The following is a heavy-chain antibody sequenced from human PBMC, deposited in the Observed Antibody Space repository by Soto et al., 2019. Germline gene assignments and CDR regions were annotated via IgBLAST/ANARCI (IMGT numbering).Heavy chain of an antibody. CDR3: APLRGAEGNFDY. J-gene: IGHJ4*02. CDR2: ISYDGSNK. V-gene: IGHV3-30*03. D-gene: IGHD1-26*01. CDR1: GFTFSSYG. Sequence: QVQLVESGGGVVQPGRSLRLSCAASGFTFSSYGMHWVRQAPGKGLEWVAVISYDGSNKYYADSVKGRFTISRDNSKNTLYLQINSLRAEDTAVYYCAPLRGAEGNFDYWGQGTLVTVSS.